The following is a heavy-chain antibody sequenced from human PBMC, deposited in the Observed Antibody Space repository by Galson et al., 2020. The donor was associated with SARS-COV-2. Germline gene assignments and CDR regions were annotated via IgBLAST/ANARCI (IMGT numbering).Heavy chain of an antibody. CDR1: GFTFSSYA. CDR2: ISYDGSNK. Sequence: GESLKISCAASGFTFSSYAMHWVRQAPGKGLEWVAVISYDGSNKYYADSVKGRFTISRDNSKNTLYLQMNSLRAEDTAVYYCASGDLRDFDYWGQGTLVTVSS. CDR3: ASGDLRDFDY. J-gene: IGHJ4*02. V-gene: IGHV3-30-3*01.